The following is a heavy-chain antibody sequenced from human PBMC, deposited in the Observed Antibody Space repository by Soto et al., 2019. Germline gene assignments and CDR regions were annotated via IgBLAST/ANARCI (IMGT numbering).Heavy chain of an antibody. V-gene: IGHV1-8*01. J-gene: IGHJ4*02. CDR1: VYILTSYD. CDR3: ASGPAEGEGAAYY. Sequence: SVKVSCKSSVYILTSYDVNSVRQAPGQGLEWMGWMNPANGNTGYAQKFQGRVTMTRDTSITTAYMDMSSLRSEDTAVYYCASGPAEGEGAAYYWGQGTLVTVSS. CDR2: MNPANGNT. D-gene: IGHD1-26*01.